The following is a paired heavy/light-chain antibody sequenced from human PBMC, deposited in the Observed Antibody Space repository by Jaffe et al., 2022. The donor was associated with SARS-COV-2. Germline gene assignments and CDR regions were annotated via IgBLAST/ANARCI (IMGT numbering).Light chain of an antibody. CDR2: EVN. CDR3: WSYAGTDTFDYV. J-gene: IGLJ1*01. CDR1: DRDVGKWNL. Sequence: QSALTQPASVSGSLGQSISIPCTGSDRDVGKWNLVSWYQQHPDTAPKLLIYEVNQRPSGVSPRFSGSKSGNTASLTISGLQADDDADYFCWSYAGTDTFDYVFGAGTRVTVL. V-gene: IGLV2-23*02.
Heavy chain of an antibody. CDR1: GFSLTANGAG. CDR2: LYWDDDT. V-gene: IGHV2-5*02. J-gene: IGHJ3*01. Sequence: QITLKESGPTVVKPTQTLTLTCRFSGFSLTANGAGVGWIRQPPGRALEWLALLYWDDDTRYKPYLKNRLNITKDIPRNQVVLTLTNVDPMDTGTYYCAHSEVRMYSFDVWGQGTVVNVSS. D-gene: IGHD1-26*01. CDR3: AHSEVRMYSFDV.